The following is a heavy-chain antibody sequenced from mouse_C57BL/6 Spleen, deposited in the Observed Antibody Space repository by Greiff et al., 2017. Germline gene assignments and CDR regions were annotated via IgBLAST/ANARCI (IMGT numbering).Heavy chain of an antibody. Sequence: VKLQESGAELAKPGASVKLSCKASGYTFTSYWMHWVKQRPGQGLEWIGDINPSSGYTKYIQKFKDKATLTVDKSSSTAYMQLSSLTYEDSAVYSCARTMDYWGQGTSVTVSS. CDR3: ARTMDY. CDR2: INPSSGYT. V-gene: IGHV1-7*01. J-gene: IGHJ4*01. CDR1: GYTFTSYW.